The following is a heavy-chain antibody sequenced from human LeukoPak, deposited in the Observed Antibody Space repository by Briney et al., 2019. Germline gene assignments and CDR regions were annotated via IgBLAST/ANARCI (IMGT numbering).Heavy chain of an antibody. CDR2: INHSGST. V-gene: IGHV4-34*01. CDR1: GGSFSGYY. CDR3: ARGIGSWTNYYYYYYMDV. D-gene: IGHD6-13*01. Sequence: PSETLSLTCAVYGGSFSGYYWSWIRQPPGKGLEWIGEINHSGSTNYNPSLKSRVTISVDTSKNQFSLKLSSVTAADTAVYYCARGIGSWTNYYYYYYMDVRGKGTTVTVSS. J-gene: IGHJ6*03.